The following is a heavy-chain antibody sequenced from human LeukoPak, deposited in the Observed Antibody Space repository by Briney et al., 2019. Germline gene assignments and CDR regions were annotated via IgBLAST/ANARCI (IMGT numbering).Heavy chain of an antibody. J-gene: IGHJ4*02. CDR2: IYYSGST. V-gene: IGHV4-31*03. CDR1: GGSISSGGYY. Sequence: PSQTLSLTCTVSGGSISSGGYYWSWIRQHPGKGLEWIGYIYYSGSTYYNPSLKSRVTISVDTSKNQFSLKLSSVTAVDTAVYYCARARSGYPDFDYWGQGTLVTVSS. D-gene: IGHD3-22*01. CDR3: ARARSGYPDFDY.